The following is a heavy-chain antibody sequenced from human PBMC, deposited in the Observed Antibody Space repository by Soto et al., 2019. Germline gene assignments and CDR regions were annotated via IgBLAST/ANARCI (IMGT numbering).Heavy chain of an antibody. Sequence: QVQLQESGPGLVKPSQTLSLTCTVSGGSISSGGYYWSWIRQHPGKGLEWIGYIYYSGSTYYNPSLKGRVTXXVXTXXNQFSLKLSSVTAADTAVYYCARTAYYYDSSGGDYWGQGTLVTVSS. CDR2: IYYSGST. D-gene: IGHD3-22*01. CDR3: ARTAYYYDSSGGDY. J-gene: IGHJ4*02. CDR1: GGSISSGGYY. V-gene: IGHV4-31*03.